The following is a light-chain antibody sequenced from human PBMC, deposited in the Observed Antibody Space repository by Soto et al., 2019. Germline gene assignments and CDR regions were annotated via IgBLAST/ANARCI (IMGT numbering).Light chain of an antibody. V-gene: IGLV2-14*01. Sequence: QSALTQPASVSGSPGQSITISCTGTSNDVGGYNYVSWYQQHPGKAPKLKIYDVSDRPSGVSYRFSGSKSGNTASLTISGLQAEDEADYYCSSYTSSSTLVFGGGTKLTVL. CDR3: SSYTSSSTLV. CDR1: SNDVGGYNY. CDR2: DVS. J-gene: IGLJ3*02.